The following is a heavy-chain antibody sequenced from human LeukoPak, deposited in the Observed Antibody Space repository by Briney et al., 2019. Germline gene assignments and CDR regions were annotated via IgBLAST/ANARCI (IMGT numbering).Heavy chain of an antibody. CDR1: GFTFSSYA. D-gene: IGHD3-22*01. CDR3: AKGGYYYDSSGYYDNYYYYYYYMDV. J-gene: IGHJ6*03. Sequence: GGSLRLSCAASGFTFSSYAMSWVRQAPGKGLEWVSAISGSGGSTYYADSVKGRFTISRDDSKNTLYLQMNSLRAEDTAVYYCAKGGYYYDSSGYYDNYYYYYYYMDVWGKGTTVTVSS. CDR2: ISGSGGST. V-gene: IGHV3-23*01.